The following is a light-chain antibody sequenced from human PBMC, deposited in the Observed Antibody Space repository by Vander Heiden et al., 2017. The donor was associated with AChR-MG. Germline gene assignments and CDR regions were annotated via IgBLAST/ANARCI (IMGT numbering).Light chain of an antibody. CDR2: GAS. Sequence: EIVLTQSPATLSLSPGERATLSCRASQSVSSSYLAWYQQTPGQAPRLIIYGASSSATGLPDRFSGSASATDFTLTISRLDPEDFAVYYCQQYGRSPMCSFGQGTKLEIK. V-gene: IGKV3-20*01. J-gene: IGKJ2*04. CDR1: QSVSSSY. CDR3: QQYGRSPMCS.